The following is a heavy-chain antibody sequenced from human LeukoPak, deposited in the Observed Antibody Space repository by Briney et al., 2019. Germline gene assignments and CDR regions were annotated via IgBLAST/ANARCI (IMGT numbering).Heavy chain of an antibody. Sequence: ASVKVSCKASGYTFTGYYMHWVRQAPGQGLAWMGWINPNSGGTNYAQKFQGRVTMTRDTSISTAYMELSRLRSDDTAVYYCARAPRGTIFGTYYYYYMDVWGKGTTVTVSS. V-gene: IGHV1-2*02. CDR1: GYTFTGYY. D-gene: IGHD3-3*01. J-gene: IGHJ6*03. CDR2: INPNSGGT. CDR3: ARAPRGTIFGTYYYYYMDV.